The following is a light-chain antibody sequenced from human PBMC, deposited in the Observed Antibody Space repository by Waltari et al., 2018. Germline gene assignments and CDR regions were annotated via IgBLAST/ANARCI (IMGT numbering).Light chain of an antibody. J-gene: IGKJ1*01. V-gene: IGKV3-20*01. CDR2: DAS. Sequence: SCRASQGVGKSLAWYQHKSGQAPRLLIYDASTRATGIPDRFSASGFWTDFSLTISRLEPEDFAVYYCQKYVRLPVTFGQGTKVEIK. CDR1: QGVGKS. CDR3: QKYVRLPVT.